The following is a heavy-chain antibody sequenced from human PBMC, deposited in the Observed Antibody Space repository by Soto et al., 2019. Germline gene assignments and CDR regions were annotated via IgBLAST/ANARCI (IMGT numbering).Heavy chain of an antibody. Sequence: EVQLVESGGGLVQPGGSLRLSCAASGFTFSSYWMSWVRQAPGKGLEWVANIKQDGSEKYYVDSVKGRFTIPRDNAKNSLYLQMNSLRAEDTAVYYCARDSYSSSWYGAYYYYGMDVWGQGTTVTVSS. CDR2: IKQDGSEK. J-gene: IGHJ6*02. V-gene: IGHV3-7*03. CDR3: ARDSYSSSWYGAYYYYGMDV. CDR1: GFTFSSYW. D-gene: IGHD6-13*01.